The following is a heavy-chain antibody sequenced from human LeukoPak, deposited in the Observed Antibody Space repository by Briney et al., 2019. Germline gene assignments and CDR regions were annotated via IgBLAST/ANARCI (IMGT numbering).Heavy chain of an antibody. CDR1: GFTFSSYA. CDR2: TSGSGGST. Sequence: GGSLRLSCAASGFTFSSYAMSWVRQAPGEGLEWVSATSGSGGSTYYADSVKGRFTISRDNAKNTLYLQMNSRGAEDTAVYYSARGYVSKGAWFDPWGQGTLVSVSS. V-gene: IGHV3-23*01. J-gene: IGHJ5*02. CDR3: ARGYVSKGAWFDP. D-gene: IGHD1-26*01.